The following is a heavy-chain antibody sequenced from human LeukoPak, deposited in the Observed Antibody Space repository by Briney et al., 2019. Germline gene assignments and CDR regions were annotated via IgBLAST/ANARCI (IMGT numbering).Heavy chain of an antibody. J-gene: IGHJ4*01. V-gene: IGHV3-66*01. CDR2: IYAGGST. D-gene: IGHD2-15*01. CDR3: ANVGGSGRGN. CDR1: GFTVTTCN. Sequence: GGSLRLSCAASGFTVTTCNVIWVRQAPGKGLEWVSLIYAGGSTFYADSAKGRFTISRDSSENTFHLQMNSLRGDDTAVYYFANVGGSGRGNWGHGTLVTVSS.